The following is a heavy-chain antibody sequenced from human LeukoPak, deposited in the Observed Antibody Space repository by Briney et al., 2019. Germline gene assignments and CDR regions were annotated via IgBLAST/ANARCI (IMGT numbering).Heavy chain of an antibody. CDR3: AKDARSRSSTGTEYFQH. CDR2: ISYDGSNK. V-gene: IGHV3-30*04. D-gene: IGHD6-13*01. J-gene: IGHJ1*01. Sequence: GGSLRLSCSASGFTFSTYAMHWVRQAPGKGLEWVAVISYDGSNKYYADSVKGRFTISRDNSKNTLYLQMNSLRAEDTAVYYCAKDARSRSSTGTEYFQHWGQGTLVTVSS. CDR1: GFTFSTYA.